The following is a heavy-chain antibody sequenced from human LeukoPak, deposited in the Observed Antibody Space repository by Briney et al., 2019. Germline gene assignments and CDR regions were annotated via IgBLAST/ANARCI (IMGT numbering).Heavy chain of an antibody. CDR1: GYTFTGYY. Sequence: ASVKVSCKASGYTFTGYYIHWVRQAPGQGPEWVGWINPNSDGTNYAQKFQGRVTMTRDTSISTAYMELSRLRSDDTAVYYCARDLGYCSSISCLYPLDYWGQGTLVTVSS. D-gene: IGHD2-2*01. J-gene: IGHJ4*02. CDR2: INPNSDGT. CDR3: ARDLGYCSSISCLYPLDY. V-gene: IGHV1-2*02.